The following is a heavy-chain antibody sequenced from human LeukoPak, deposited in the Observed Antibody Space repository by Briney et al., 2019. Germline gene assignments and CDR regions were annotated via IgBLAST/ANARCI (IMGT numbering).Heavy chain of an antibody. CDR3: AKRDSSGYYPPGYYFDY. V-gene: IGHV3-23*01. CDR1: GFTFSSYA. Sequence: GGSLRLSCAASGFTFSSYAMSWVRQAPGKGLEWVSAISGSGGSTYYADSVKGRFTISRDNSKNTLYLQMNSLRAEDTAVYYCAKRDSSGYYPPGYYFDYWGQGTLVTVSS. CDR2: ISGSGGST. D-gene: IGHD3-22*01. J-gene: IGHJ4*02.